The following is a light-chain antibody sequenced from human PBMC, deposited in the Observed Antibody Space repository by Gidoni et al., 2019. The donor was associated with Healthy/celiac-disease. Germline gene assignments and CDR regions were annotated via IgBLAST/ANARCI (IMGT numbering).Light chain of an antibody. CDR2: KDS. CDR1: ASPKQY. Sequence: SYELTQPPSLSVSPGQTARITCPGDASPKQYAYWYQQKPGQAPVLVIYKDSERPSGIPERFSGSSSGTTVTLTISGVQAEDEADYYCQSADSSGTYVVFGGGTKLTVL. V-gene: IGLV3-25*03. CDR3: QSADSSGTYVV. J-gene: IGLJ2*01.